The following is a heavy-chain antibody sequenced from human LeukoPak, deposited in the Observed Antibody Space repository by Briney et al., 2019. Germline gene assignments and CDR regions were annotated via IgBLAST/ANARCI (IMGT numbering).Heavy chain of an antibody. V-gene: IGHV3-30-3*01. J-gene: IGHJ4*02. CDR1: GFTFSTYA. D-gene: IGHD7-27*01. Sequence: QPGRSLRLSCAGSGFTFSTYAMHWVRQAPGKGLEWVALFSYDGSTQRYADSVKGRFTISRDNSKNTLYLQMNSLRAEDTAVYYCARGGWGSYFDYWGQGTLVTVSS. CDR2: FSYDGSTQ. CDR3: ARGGWGSYFDY.